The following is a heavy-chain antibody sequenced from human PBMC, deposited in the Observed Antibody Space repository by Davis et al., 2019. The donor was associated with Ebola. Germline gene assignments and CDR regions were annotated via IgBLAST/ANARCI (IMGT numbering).Heavy chain of an antibody. CDR3: ARDMYYYDSSGYSSGPPDY. V-gene: IGHV4-4*07. CDR1: GGSISSYY. CDR2: IYTSGST. Sequence: PGGSLRLSCTVSGGSISSYYWSWIRQPAGKGLEWIGRIYTSGSTNYNPSLKSRVTMSVDTSKNQFSLKLSSVTAADTAVYYCARDMYYYDSSGYSSGPPDYWGQGTLVTVSS. J-gene: IGHJ4*02. D-gene: IGHD3-22*01.